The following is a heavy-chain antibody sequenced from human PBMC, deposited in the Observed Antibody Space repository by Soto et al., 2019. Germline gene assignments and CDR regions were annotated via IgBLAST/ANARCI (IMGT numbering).Heavy chain of an antibody. Sequence: RASVKVSCKASGYTFTSYGISWVRQAPGQGLEWMGWISAYNGNTNYAQKLQGRVTMTTDTSTSTAYMELRSLRSDDTAVYYCARGTYYDILTGVLYYGMVVWGQATTVTVSS. J-gene: IGHJ6*02. V-gene: IGHV1-18*01. CDR3: ARGTYYDILTGVLYYGMVV. CDR1: GYTFTSYG. CDR2: ISAYNGNT. D-gene: IGHD3-9*01.